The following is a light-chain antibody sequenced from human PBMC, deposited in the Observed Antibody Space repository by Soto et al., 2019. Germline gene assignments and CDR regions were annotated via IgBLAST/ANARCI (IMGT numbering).Light chain of an antibody. V-gene: IGLV2-14*01. CDR3: SSYTISRTLV. CDR2: EVS. Sequence: QSALTQPASVSGSPGQSITISCTGTNSDVGGYNYVSWYQHHPGKAPKLMIYEVSNRPSGASNRFSGSKSGNTASLTISGLQAEGEADYYCSSYTISRTLVFGTGTKVTVL. J-gene: IGLJ1*01. CDR1: NSDVGGYNY.